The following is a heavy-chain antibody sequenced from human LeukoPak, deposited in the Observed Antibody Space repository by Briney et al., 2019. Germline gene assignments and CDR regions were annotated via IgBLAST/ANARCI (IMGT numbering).Heavy chain of an antibody. D-gene: IGHD3-22*01. CDR1: GGSISGYY. CDR3: ARRNRFDSSGYDDAFDI. Sequence: TSETLSLTCSVSGGSISGYYWSWIRQPPGQGLEWIGYIYYSGSTNYNPSLKSRVIISRDTSKNQFSLNLSSVTAADTAVYYCARRNRFDSSGYDDAFDIWGQGTMVTVSS. V-gene: IGHV4-59*08. CDR2: IYYSGST. J-gene: IGHJ3*02.